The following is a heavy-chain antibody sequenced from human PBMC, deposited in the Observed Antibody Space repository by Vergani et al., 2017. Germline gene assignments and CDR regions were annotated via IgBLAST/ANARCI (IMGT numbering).Heavy chain of an antibody. CDR3: AKRGSNYDFWSGLDY. D-gene: IGHD3-3*01. CDR2: IYSGGST. V-gene: IGHV3-66*02. J-gene: IGHJ4*02. CDR1: GFTVSSNY. Sequence: EVQLLESGGGLVQPGGSLRLSCAASGFTVSSNYMSWVRQAPGKGLEWVSVIYSGGSTYYADSVKGRFTISRDNSKNTLYLHMNSLRAEDTAVYYCAKRGSNYDFWSGLDYWGQGTLVTVSS.